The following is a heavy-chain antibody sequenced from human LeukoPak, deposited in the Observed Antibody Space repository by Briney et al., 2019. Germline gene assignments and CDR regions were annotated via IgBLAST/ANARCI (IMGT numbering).Heavy chain of an antibody. D-gene: IGHD6-19*01. V-gene: IGHV1-8*02. J-gene: IGHJ4*02. Sequence: ASAKVSCKASGGTFSSYAISWVRQATGQGLEWMGWMNPNSGNTGYAQKFQGRVTMTRNTSISTAYMELSSLRSEDTAVYYCARGRAVLYYFDYWGQGTLVTVSS. CDR3: ARGRAVLYYFDY. CDR2: MNPNSGNT. CDR1: GGTFSSYA.